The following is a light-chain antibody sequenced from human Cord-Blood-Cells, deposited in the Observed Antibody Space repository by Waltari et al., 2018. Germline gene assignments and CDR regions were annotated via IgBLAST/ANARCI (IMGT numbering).Light chain of an antibody. CDR3: QAWDSSTVV. CDR1: KLGVKY. V-gene: IGLV3-1*01. J-gene: IGLJ2*01. Sequence: SYELTHPPPVPVSPAQTASLTSPADKLGVKYPCWYQHRPGQSPVLVIYQDSKRPSGIPERFSGSNSGNTATLTISGTQAMDEADYYCQAWDSSTVVFGGGTKLTVL. CDR2: QDS.